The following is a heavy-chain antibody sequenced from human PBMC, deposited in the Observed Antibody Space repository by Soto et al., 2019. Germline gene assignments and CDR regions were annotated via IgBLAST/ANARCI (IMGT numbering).Heavy chain of an antibody. CDR2: ISAYNGNT. J-gene: IGHJ3*02. CDR1: GYPFTNSG. V-gene: IGHV1-18*01. D-gene: IGHD3-10*01. CDR3: ATDTIIRSEALDI. Sequence: QAQLVQSGAELKKPGASVKVSCKASGYPFTNSGISWVRQAPGQGLEWMGWISAYNGNTNYAQNLQGRVSMTTDTSGSTAYLELRSLRSDDPAGYFCATDTIIRSEALDIWRQGTLVTVPS.